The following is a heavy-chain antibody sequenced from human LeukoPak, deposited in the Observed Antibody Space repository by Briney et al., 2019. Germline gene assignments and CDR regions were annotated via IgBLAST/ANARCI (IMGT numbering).Heavy chain of an antibody. CDR2: IYYSGST. J-gene: IGHJ4*02. D-gene: IGHD2-2*02. Sequence: SETLSLTCTVSGGSISSSSYYWGWIRQPPGKGLEWIGSIYYSGSTYYNPSLKSRVTISVDTSKNQFSLKLSSVTAADTAVYYCASFQIRGTWDTVVVPAAIYDYWGQGTLVTVSS. CDR1: GGSISSSSYY. V-gene: IGHV4-39*01. CDR3: ASFQIRGTWDTVVVPAAIYDY.